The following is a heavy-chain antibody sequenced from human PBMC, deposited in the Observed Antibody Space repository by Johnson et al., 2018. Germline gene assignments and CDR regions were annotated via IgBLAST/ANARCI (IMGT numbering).Heavy chain of an antibody. CDR2: ISWNSGSI. CDR3: AKGDSSGYYGYFQH. J-gene: IGHJ1*01. V-gene: IGHV3-9*01. Sequence: VQLVQSGGGLVQXGRSLRLSCAASGFTFDDYAMHWVRQAPGKGLEWVSGISWNSGSIGYADSVKGRFTISRDNAKNSLYLQMNSLRAEDTALYYCAKGDSSGYYGYFQHWGQGTLVTVSS. D-gene: IGHD3-22*01. CDR1: GFTFDDYA.